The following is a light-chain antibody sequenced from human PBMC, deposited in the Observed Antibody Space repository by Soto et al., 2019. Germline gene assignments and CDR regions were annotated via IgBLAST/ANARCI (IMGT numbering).Light chain of an antibody. CDR2: AAS. CDR1: QGIRND. V-gene: IGKV1-6*01. Sequence: AIQMTQSPSSLSASVGDSVTITCRASQGIRNDLGWYQQRQGKAPKXLIYAASSLQSGAPSRFSASGSGTDFTLTIRSLQPEDCATYDCLQDYNYPRTFGQGTKV. CDR3: LQDYNYPRT. J-gene: IGKJ1*01.